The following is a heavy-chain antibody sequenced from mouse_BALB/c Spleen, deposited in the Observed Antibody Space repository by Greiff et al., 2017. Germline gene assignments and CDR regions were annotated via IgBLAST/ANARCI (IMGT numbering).Heavy chain of an antibody. Sequence: VQLQQSGAELVRPGALVKLSCKASGFNIKDYYMHWVKQRPEQGLEWIGWIDPENGNTIYDPKFQGKASITADTSSNTAYLQLSSLTSEDTAVYYCALYDGYPFAYWGQGTLVTVSA. CDR1: GFNIKDYY. D-gene: IGHD2-3*01. CDR2: IDPENGNT. CDR3: ALYDGYPFAY. J-gene: IGHJ3*01. V-gene: IGHV14-1*02.